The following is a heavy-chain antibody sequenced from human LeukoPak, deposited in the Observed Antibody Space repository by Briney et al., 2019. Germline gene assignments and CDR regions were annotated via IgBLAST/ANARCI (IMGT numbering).Heavy chain of an antibody. J-gene: IGHJ4*02. CDR2: IIPILGIA. CDR3: ARDLYDYYDSSGYYPHFDY. D-gene: IGHD3-22*01. V-gene: IGHV1-69*04. CDR1: GGTFSSYA. Sequence: ASVKVSCKASGGTFSSYAISWVRQAPGQGLEWMGRIIPILGIANYAQKLQGRVTMTTDTSTSTAYMELRSLRSDDTAVYYCARDLYDYYDSSGYYPHFDYWGQGTLVTVSS.